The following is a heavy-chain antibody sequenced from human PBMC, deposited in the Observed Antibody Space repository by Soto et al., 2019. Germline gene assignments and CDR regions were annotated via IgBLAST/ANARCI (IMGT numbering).Heavy chain of an antibody. V-gene: IGHV2-5*02. J-gene: IGHJ5*02. CDR2: ISWDDDK. Sequence: QITLKESGPTLVKPTQTLTLTCTFSVFSLSTSGVGVGWIRQPPGKALEWLALISWDDDKRYSPSLKSRLTITKDTSKNQVVLTMTNMDPVATAPYYCAPSAYTSSYNWFDPWGQGTLVTVAS. CDR3: APSAYTSSYNWFDP. D-gene: IGHD3-16*01. CDR1: VFSLSTSGVG.